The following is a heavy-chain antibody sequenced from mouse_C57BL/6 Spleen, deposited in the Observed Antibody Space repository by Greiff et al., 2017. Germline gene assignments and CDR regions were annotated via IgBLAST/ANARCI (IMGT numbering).Heavy chain of an antibody. V-gene: IGHV1-64*01. CDR2: IHPNSGST. J-gene: IGHJ1*03. D-gene: IGHD2-5*01. CDR1: GYTFTSYW. Sequence: QVQLQHPGAELVQPGASVKLSCKASGYTFTSYWMHWVKQRPGQGLEWIGMIHPNSGSTNYNEKFKSKATLTVDKSSSTAYMQLSSLTSEDSAVYYCASPYSNYRYFDVWGTGTTVTVSS. CDR3: ASPYSNYRYFDV.